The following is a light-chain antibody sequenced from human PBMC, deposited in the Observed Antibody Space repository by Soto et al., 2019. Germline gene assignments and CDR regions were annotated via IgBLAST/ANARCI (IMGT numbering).Light chain of an antibody. CDR2: KAS. CDR3: QQYNSYWT. V-gene: IGKV1-5*03. Sequence: DIQMTQSPSTLSASVGDRVTITCRASQSISSWLAWYQQKPGKAPKVLIYKASSLESGVPSRFSGSGSGTEFTLTISSLQPDDFATYYCQQYNSYWTFGQWTKGEIK. CDR1: QSISSW. J-gene: IGKJ1*01.